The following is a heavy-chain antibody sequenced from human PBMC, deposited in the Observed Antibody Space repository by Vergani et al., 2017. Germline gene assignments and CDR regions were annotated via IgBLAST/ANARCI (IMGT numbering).Heavy chain of an antibody. CDR1: GYTFTSYY. Sequence: VQLLESGGGLVQPGASVKVSCKASGYTFTSYYMHWVRQAPGQGLEWMGIINPSGGSTRYAQKFQGGVTMTRDTSTSTVYMELSSLRSEDTAVYYCARDRRDGSQDYWGQGTLVTVSS. D-gene: IGHD5-24*01. CDR2: INPSGGST. J-gene: IGHJ4*02. CDR3: ARDRRDGSQDY. V-gene: IGHV1-46*01.